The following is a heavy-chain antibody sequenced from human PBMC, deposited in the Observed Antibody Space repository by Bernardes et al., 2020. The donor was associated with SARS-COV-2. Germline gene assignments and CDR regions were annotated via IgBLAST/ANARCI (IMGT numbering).Heavy chain of an antibody. CDR1: GYKFTNYW. Sequence: GESLKISCEASGYKFTNYWIGWVRQMPGRGLEWMGVIHPIDSDVRYSPSLQGQFTISVDKSISTAYLQWNSLEASDTAMYFCARLGIQQSVRPNWYFDLWGRGTLVTVSS. D-gene: IGHD5-18*01. CDR3: ARLGIQQSVRPNWYFDL. J-gene: IGHJ2*01. CDR2: IHPIDSDV. V-gene: IGHV5-51*01.